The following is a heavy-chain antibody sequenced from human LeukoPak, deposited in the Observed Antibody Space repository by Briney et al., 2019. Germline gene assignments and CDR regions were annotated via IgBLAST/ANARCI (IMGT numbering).Heavy chain of an antibody. CDR3: ASGDNDPLFDY. D-gene: IGHD1-1*01. Sequence: SETLSLTCTVSGGSISSGGYYWSWIRQHPGKGLEWIGSIYYSGSTNYNPSLQGRVTISLDTSRNQFSLKLSSVTAADTAVYYCASGDNDPLFDYWGQGTLVTVSS. CDR2: IYYSGST. V-gene: IGHV4-31*03. J-gene: IGHJ4*02. CDR1: GGSISSGGYY.